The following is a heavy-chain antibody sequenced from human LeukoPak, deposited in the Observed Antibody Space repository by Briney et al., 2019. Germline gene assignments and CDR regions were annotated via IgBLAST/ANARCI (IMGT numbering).Heavy chain of an antibody. CDR2: INNDGTAT. CDR1: GFTFSAYW. D-gene: IGHD3-9*01. Sequence: GGSLRLSCAASGFTFSAYWMHWVRQVPGKGLVWVSRINNDGTATFFADSVKGRFTISRDNAKNTLYLQMNSLRAEDTAVYYCARVYYDILTGYYGYFDYWGQGTLVTVSS. J-gene: IGHJ4*02. CDR3: ARVYYDILTGYYGYFDY. V-gene: IGHV3-74*01.